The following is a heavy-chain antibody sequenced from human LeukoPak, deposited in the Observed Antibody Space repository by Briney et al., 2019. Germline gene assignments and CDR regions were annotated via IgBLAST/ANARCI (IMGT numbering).Heavy chain of an antibody. D-gene: IGHD3-10*01. J-gene: IGHJ6*03. CDR3: AKPRNYYGSGSYRIGKIYYYYYMDV. V-gene: IGHV3-23*01. Sequence: GGSLRLSCAASGLTFSSYAMHWVRQAPGKGLEWVSAISGSGGSTYYADSAKGRFTISRDNSKNTLYLQMNSLRAEDTAVYYCAKPRNYYGSGSYRIGKIYYYYYMDVWGKGTTVTVSS. CDR1: GLTFSSYA. CDR2: ISGSGGST.